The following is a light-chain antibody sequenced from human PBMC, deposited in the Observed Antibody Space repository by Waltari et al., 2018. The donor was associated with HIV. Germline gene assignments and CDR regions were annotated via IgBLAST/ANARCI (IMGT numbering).Light chain of an antibody. J-gene: IGLJ2*01. CDR1: SRDLGAYDY. CDR2: DVN. Sequence: HSALTQPRSVSGSPGPSVPIPCTGTSRDLGAYDYGSWFQKFPGRAPKLLIFDVNKRPSGVPDRFSGFKSGDTASLTISGLQPDDESDYFCSSYGGVASYLIFGGGTTLTVL. V-gene: IGLV2-11*01. CDR3: SSYGGVASYLI.